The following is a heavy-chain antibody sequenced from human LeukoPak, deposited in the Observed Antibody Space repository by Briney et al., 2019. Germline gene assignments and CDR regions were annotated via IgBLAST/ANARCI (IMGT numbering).Heavy chain of an antibody. D-gene: IGHD3-10*01. CDR2: INQDGSEK. V-gene: IGHV3-7*01. J-gene: IGHJ4*02. CDR1: GFTFSSDW. CDR3: AREGPGEYFYY. Sequence: GGSLRLSCAASGFTFSSDWMNWVRQAQGKGLEWVANINQDGSEKYYVDSVKGRFAISRDNGKNSLYLQLNSLRAEDTAVYYCAREGPGEYFYYWGQGTLVTVSS.